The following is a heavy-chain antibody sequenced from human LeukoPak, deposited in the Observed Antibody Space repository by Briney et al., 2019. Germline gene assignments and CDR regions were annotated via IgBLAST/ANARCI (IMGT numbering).Heavy chain of an antibody. D-gene: IGHD3-22*01. CDR3: ARVLYSSGSPFDY. V-gene: IGHV3-21*01. CDR2: ISSSSSYI. CDR1: GFTFSSYS. J-gene: IGHJ4*02. Sequence: GGSLRLSCAASGFTFSSYSMNWVRQAPGKGLEWVSSISSSSSYIYYADSVKGRFTIYRDNAKNSLYLQMNSLRAEDTAVYYCARVLYSSGSPFDYWGQGTLVTVSS.